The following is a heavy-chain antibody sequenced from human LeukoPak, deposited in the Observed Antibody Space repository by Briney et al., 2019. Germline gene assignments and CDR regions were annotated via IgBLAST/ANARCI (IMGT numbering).Heavy chain of an antibody. CDR2: IYHSGST. Sequence: SGTLSLTCAVSGGSISSSNWWSWVRQPPGKGLEWIGEIYHSGSTNYNPSLKSRVTISVDKSKNQFSLKLSSGTAADTAVYYCARRERSSGWPTSFDYWGQGTLVTVSS. J-gene: IGHJ4*02. D-gene: IGHD6-19*01. CDR3: ARRERSSGWPTSFDY. V-gene: IGHV4-4*02. CDR1: GGSISSSNW.